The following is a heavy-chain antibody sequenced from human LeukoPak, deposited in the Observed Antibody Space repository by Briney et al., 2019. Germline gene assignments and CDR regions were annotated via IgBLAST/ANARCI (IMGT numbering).Heavy chain of an antibody. V-gene: IGHV3-53*01. CDR3: ARVGQYYDFWSGYSIPYYFDY. CDR1: GFTVSSNY. D-gene: IGHD3-3*01. CDR2: IYSGGST. Sequence: GGSLRLSCAASGFTVSSNYMSWVRQAPGKGLEWVSVIYSGGSTYYADSVKGRFTISRDNSKNTLYLQMNSLRAEDTAVYYCARVGQYYDFWSGYSIPYYFDYWGQGTLVTVSS. J-gene: IGHJ4*02.